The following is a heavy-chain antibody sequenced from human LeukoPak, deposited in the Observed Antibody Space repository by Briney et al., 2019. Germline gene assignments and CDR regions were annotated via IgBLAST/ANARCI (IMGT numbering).Heavy chain of an antibody. V-gene: IGHV5-51*01. Sequence: GESLKISCKGSGYSFTSYWIGWVRQMPGKGLEWMGIIYPGDSDTRYSPSFQGQVTISADKSISTAYLQWSSLKASDTAMYYCARQSLYSSSWPSDAFDIWGQGTMVTVSS. D-gene: IGHD6-13*01. CDR1: GYSFTSYW. CDR2: IYPGDSDT. CDR3: ARQSLYSSSWPSDAFDI. J-gene: IGHJ3*02.